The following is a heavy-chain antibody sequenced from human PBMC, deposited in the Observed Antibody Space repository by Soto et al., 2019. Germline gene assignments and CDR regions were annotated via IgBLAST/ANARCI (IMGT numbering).Heavy chain of an antibody. CDR3: ARDVVANDAYFDY. J-gene: IGHJ4*02. CDR2: IYYSGST. D-gene: IGHD2-15*01. Sequence: QVQLQESGPGLVKPSQTLSLTCSVSGDSISSGDYHWSWIRQHPGKGLEWIGYIYYSGSTYYNPSLKSRVIISVDTSKNQVSRKLRSVTAADTAVYYCARDVVANDAYFDYWGQGTLVTVSS. CDR1: GDSISSGDYH. V-gene: IGHV4-31*03.